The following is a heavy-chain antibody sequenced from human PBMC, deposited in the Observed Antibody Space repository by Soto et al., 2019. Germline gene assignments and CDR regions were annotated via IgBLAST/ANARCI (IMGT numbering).Heavy chain of an antibody. CDR2: INPNSGGT. Sequence: ASVKVSCKASGYTFTGYYMHWVRQAPGQGLEWMGWINPNSGGTNYAQKFQGRVTMTRDTSISTAYMELSRLRSDDKAVYYCARDRPSSWYTIDYWGQGTLVTVSS. D-gene: IGHD6-13*01. CDR1: GYTFTGYY. CDR3: ARDRPSSWYTIDY. V-gene: IGHV1-2*02. J-gene: IGHJ4*02.